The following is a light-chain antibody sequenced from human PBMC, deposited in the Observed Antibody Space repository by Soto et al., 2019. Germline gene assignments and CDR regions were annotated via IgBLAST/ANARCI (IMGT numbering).Light chain of an antibody. CDR1: SSDVGGYNY. J-gene: IGLJ1*01. V-gene: IGLV2-14*01. CDR3: SSSTSSSTLEV. CDR2: EVR. Sequence: QSALTQPASVSGSPGQSITISCTGTSSDVGGYNYVSWYQQHPGKAPKLMIYEVRNRPSGVSNRFSGSKSGNTASLTISGLHAEDQADSYCSSSTSSSTLEVFGTGTKVTVL.